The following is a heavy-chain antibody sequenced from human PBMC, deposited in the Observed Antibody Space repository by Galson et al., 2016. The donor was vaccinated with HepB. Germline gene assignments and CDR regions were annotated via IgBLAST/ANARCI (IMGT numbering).Heavy chain of an antibody. V-gene: IGHV3-30*03. J-gene: IGHJ6*02. D-gene: IGHD6-19*01. CDR2: ISYHGGND. Sequence: SLRLSCAASGFTFSDYAMHWVRQAPGKGLEWVAVISYHGGNDYYADSVRGRFTISRDNSRNTLYLQMNSLRLDDTGVFYCIACISSGCYANGLNVWGQGTRVTVSS. CDR1: GFTFSDYA. CDR3: IACISSGCYANGLNV.